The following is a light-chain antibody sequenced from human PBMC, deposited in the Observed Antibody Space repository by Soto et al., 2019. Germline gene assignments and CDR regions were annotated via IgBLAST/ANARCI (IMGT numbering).Light chain of an antibody. CDR1: QIIDTW. Sequence: DIQMTQSPSIVSASVGDTVTITCRASQIIDTWLAWYQQKPGRAPKLLIYKASNLQAGVPSRFSGSGSGTAFTLTITSLQPDDFATYYCQEYETFSPWTFGQGTKVE. CDR2: KAS. CDR3: QEYETFSPWT. V-gene: IGKV1-5*03. J-gene: IGKJ1*01.